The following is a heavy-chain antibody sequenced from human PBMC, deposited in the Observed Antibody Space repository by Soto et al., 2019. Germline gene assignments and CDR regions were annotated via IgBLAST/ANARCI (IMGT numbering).Heavy chain of an antibody. CDR3: ARRDGSEAFDI. J-gene: IGHJ3*02. CDR2: IYRGGGT. D-gene: IGHD1-26*01. CDR1: GFTVSNNY. Sequence: EMQLVESGVGLIQPGWSLRLSCAVAGFTVSNNYMTWVRQAPGKGLEWLSIIYRGGGTYYADSVKGRIIISRDNSQYTVHLQMNNLRDEDTAVYYCARRDGSEAFDIWGQGTMVTVAS. V-gene: IGHV3-53*01.